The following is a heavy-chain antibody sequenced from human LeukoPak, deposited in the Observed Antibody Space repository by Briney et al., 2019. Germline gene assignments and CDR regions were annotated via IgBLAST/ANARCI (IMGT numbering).Heavy chain of an antibody. V-gene: IGHV1-69*04. J-gene: IGHJ5*02. Sequence: ASVKVSCKASGGTFSSYAISWVRQAPGQGLEWMGRIIPILGIANYAQKFQGRVTITADKSTSTAYMELSSLRSEDTAVYYCARASDSSGWTTPWFDPRRQETLVAVSS. D-gene: IGHD6-19*01. CDR3: ARASDSSGWTTPWFDP. CDR1: GGTFSSYA. CDR2: IIPILGIA.